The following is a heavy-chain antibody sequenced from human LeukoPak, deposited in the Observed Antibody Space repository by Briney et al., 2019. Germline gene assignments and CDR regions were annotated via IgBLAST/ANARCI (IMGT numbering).Heavy chain of an antibody. J-gene: IGHJ4*02. Sequence: PSETLSLTCAVYGGSFSGYYWSWIRQPPGKGLEWIGEINHSGSTNHNPSLKSRLTISVDTSKNQFSLKLSSVTAADTAVYYRARARGVEAIDYWGQGTRVTVSS. D-gene: IGHD3-10*01. CDR2: INHSGST. CDR1: GGSFSGYY. CDR3: ARARGVEAIDY. V-gene: IGHV4-34*01.